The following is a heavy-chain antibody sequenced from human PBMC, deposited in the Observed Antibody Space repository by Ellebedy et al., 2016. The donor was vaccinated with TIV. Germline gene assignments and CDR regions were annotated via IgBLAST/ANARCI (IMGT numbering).Heavy chain of an antibody. CDR3: ARAGHSAGIAVAGKFGY. D-gene: IGHD6-19*01. J-gene: IGHJ4*02. CDR2: INPNSGAT. V-gene: IGHV1-2*02. Sequence: ASVKVSCKASGYTFTGYYMHWVRHAPGQGLEWMGWINPNSGATNYAQKFQGRVTMTRDTSISTAYMELSRLRSDDTAVYYCARAGHSAGIAVAGKFGYWGQGTLVTVSS. CDR1: GYTFTGYY.